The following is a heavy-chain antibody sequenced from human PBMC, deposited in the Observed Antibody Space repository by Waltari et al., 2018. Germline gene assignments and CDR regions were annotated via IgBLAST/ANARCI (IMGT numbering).Heavy chain of an antibody. CDR1: GGSISSSSYY. CDR3: ARLYSNYGPTNWFDP. CDR2: IYYSGTT. V-gene: IGHV4-39*01. Sequence: QLQLQESGPGLVKPSETLSLTCTVSGGSISSSSYYWGRIRQPPGKGLEGIGSIYYSGTTYYNPSLKIRFTLSVNTSKNQFSLKLSSVTAADTAVFYCARLYSNYGPTNWFDPWGQGTLVTVSS. D-gene: IGHD4-4*01. J-gene: IGHJ5*02.